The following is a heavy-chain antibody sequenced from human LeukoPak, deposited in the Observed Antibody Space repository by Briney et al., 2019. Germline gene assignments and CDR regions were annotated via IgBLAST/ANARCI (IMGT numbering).Heavy chain of an antibody. CDR2: IYTSGST. CDR3: ARSKPGGPTSYFDY. Sequence: SETLSLTCTVSGGSISSYYWSWIRQPPGKGLEWIEYIYTSGSTNYNPSLKSRVTISVDTSKNQFSLKLSSVTAADTAVYYCARSKPGGPTSYFDYWGQGTLVTVSS. CDR1: GGSISSYY. J-gene: IGHJ4*02. D-gene: IGHD1-14*01. V-gene: IGHV4-4*09.